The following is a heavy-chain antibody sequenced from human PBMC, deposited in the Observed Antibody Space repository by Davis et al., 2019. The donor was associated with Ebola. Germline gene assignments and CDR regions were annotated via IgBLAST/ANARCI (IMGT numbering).Heavy chain of an antibody. D-gene: IGHD6-6*01. Sequence: GESLKISCAASGFSFSSYGMHWVRQAPGKGLEWVAFISYDGSNKNYADSVKGRFTISRDNSKNTLYLQMNSLRAEDTAVYYCARRSSQALDWGQGTLVTVSS. CDR1: GFSFSSYG. CDR3: ARRSSQALD. CDR2: ISYDGSNK. V-gene: IGHV3-30*03. J-gene: IGHJ4*02.